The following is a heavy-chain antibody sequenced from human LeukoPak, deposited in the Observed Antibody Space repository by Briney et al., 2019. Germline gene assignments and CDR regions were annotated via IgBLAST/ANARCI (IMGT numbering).Heavy chain of an antibody. J-gene: IGHJ4*02. CDR3: ASNVVAATDY. Sequence: SQTLSLTCTVSGGSISSGGYYWSWIRQPPGKGLEWIGYIYHSGSTYYNPSLKSRVTISVDRSKNQFSLKLSSVTAADTAVYYCASNVVAATDYWGQGTLVTVSS. CDR1: GGSISSGGYY. D-gene: IGHD2-15*01. CDR2: IYHSGST. V-gene: IGHV4-30-2*01.